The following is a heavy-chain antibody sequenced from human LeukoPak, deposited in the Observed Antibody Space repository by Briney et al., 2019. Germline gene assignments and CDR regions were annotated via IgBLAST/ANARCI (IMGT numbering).Heavy chain of an antibody. Sequence: PSETLSLTCPVSGGSISSSSYHWGWIRQPPGKGLEWIGSIYYSGSTYYNPSLKSRVTISVDTSKNQFSLKLSSVTAADTAVYYCASQPVITKLQQHVGYFDYWGQGTLVTVSS. CDR3: ASQPVITKLQQHVGYFDY. CDR1: GGSISSSSYH. J-gene: IGHJ4*02. D-gene: IGHD3-16*01. V-gene: IGHV4-39*01. CDR2: IYYSGST.